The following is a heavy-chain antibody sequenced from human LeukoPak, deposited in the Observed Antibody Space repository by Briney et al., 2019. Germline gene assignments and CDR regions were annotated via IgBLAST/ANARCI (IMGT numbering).Heavy chain of an antibody. V-gene: IGHV3-7*01. CDR3: ARVRTAISY. CDR2: IKEDGSEK. CDR1: GCMFRSYW. J-gene: IGHJ4*02. D-gene: IGHD3-3*02. Sequence: GWSLRLSFGCCGCMFRSYWMSWVGPAGGKGGEWVVNIKEDGSEKHHVDSVKGRFTISRDNAKNSLYLQMNSLRAEDTAVYYCARVRTAISYWGQGTLVTVSS.